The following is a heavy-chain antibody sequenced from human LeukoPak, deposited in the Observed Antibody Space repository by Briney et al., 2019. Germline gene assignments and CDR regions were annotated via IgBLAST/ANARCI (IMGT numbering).Heavy chain of an antibody. V-gene: IGHV3-7*01. CDR1: GVTFSVYS. D-gene: IGHD3-10*01. Sequence: GGSLRLSCAASGVTFSVYSMNWVRQAPGKGLEWVANIKQDGSEKYSVDSVKGRFTISRDNAKNSLYLQMNSLRAEDTAVYYCARLGGSGSYLRSWFDPWGQGTLVTVSS. CDR3: ARLGGSGSYLRSWFDP. J-gene: IGHJ5*02. CDR2: IKQDGSEK.